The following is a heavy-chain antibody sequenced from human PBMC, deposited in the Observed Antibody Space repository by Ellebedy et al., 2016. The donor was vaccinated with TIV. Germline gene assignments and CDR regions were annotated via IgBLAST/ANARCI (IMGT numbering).Heavy chain of an antibody. V-gene: IGHV3-30-3*01. J-gene: IGHJ4*02. CDR1: GFAFNIYA. D-gene: IGHD2-2*01. CDR3: ARDSQDPDTVPDARIGYFDY. CDR2: ISYDGSSK. Sequence: GESLKISXAASGFAFNIYAMQWVRQAPGKGLEWAAGISYDGSSKRYVDSVKGRFTISRDNSKNTVSLQMNTLRPEDTAVYYCARDSQDPDTVPDARIGYFDYWGQGVLVTVSS.